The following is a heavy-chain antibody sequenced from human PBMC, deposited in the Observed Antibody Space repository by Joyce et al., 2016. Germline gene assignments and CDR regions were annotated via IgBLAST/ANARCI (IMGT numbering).Heavy chain of an antibody. V-gene: IGHV4-34*02. J-gene: IGHJ5*02. Sequence: QVQLQQWGGGLLKPSETLSLTCAVYGGSFSGYYWSGIRQPPGKGLEWIGEVNQSGSTSYDESLKSRVTISVDTSKNQLSLNLTSVTAADTAVYFCARGLVVTGTRVRGYNYGYSSWGQGTLVTVSS. D-gene: IGHD5-18*01. CDR2: VNQSGST. CDR1: GGSFSGYY. CDR3: ARGLVVTGTRVRGYNYGYSS.